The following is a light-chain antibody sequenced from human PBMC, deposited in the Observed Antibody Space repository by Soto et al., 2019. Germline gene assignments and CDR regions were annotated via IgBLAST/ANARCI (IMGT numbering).Light chain of an antibody. CDR1: QSVSSY. CDR3: QQRSNWPGT. J-gene: IGKJ1*01. V-gene: IGKV3-11*01. Sequence: EIVLTQSPGTLSLSPGEIATLSFSASQSVSSYLAWYQQKPGQAPRLLIYDASNRATGIPARFSGSGSGTDFTLTISSLEPEDFAVYYCQQRSNWPGTFGQGTKVDI. CDR2: DAS.